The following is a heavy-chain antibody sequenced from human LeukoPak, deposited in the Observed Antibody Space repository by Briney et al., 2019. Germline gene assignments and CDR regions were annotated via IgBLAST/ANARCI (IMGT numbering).Heavy chain of an antibody. D-gene: IGHD3-9*01. CDR2: ISYDGSNK. CDR3: AKDLDILTGYLADY. Sequence: GRSLRLSCAASGFTFSSYGMHWVRQAPGKGLEWVAVISYDGSNKYYADSVKGRFTISRDNSKNTLYLQMNSLRAEDTAVYYCAKDLDILTGYLADYWGQGTLVTVSS. V-gene: IGHV3-30*18. J-gene: IGHJ4*02. CDR1: GFTFSSYG.